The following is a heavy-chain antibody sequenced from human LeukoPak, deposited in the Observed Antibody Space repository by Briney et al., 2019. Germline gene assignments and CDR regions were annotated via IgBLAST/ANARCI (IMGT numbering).Heavy chain of an antibody. Sequence: SETLSLTCTVSGGSISRSSYYWGWIRQPPGKGLEWIGSIYYSGSTSDNPSLKSRVTISVDTSKNQFSLKLSSVTAADTAVYYCARGSTYYESSGQVPFDYWGQGTLVTVSS. CDR1: GGSISRSSYY. D-gene: IGHD3-22*01. CDR2: IYYSGST. V-gene: IGHV4-39*01. CDR3: ARGSTYYESSGQVPFDY. J-gene: IGHJ4*02.